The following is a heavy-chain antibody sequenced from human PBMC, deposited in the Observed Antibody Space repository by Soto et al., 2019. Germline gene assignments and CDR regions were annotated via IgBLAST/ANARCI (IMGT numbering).Heavy chain of an antibody. J-gene: IGHJ5*02. Sequence: QVQLVQSGAEVKKPGASVKVSCKASGYTFTSYDINWVRQATGQGLEWMGWMNTKSGNTGYAQKFQGRVTMARNTSISTAYMELSSLRSEDTAVYYCARGITIFGVVDPGGQGTLVTVSS. CDR1: GYTFTSYD. V-gene: IGHV1-8*01. CDR2: MNTKSGNT. CDR3: ARGITIFGVVDP. D-gene: IGHD3-3*01.